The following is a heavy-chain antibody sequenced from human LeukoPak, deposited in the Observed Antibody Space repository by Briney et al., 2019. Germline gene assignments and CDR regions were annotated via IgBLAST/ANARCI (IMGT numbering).Heavy chain of an antibody. CDR3: ASRYYYDSSGYYSGFADAFDI. CDR1: GGTFSSYA. Sequence: GASVKVSCKASGGTFSSYAISWVRQAPGQGLEWMGRIIPIFGTANYAQKFQGRVTITTDESTSTAYMELSSLRSDDTAVYYCASRYYYDSSGYYSGFADAFDIWGQGTMVTVSS. J-gene: IGHJ3*02. V-gene: IGHV1-69*05. CDR2: IIPIFGTA. D-gene: IGHD3-22*01.